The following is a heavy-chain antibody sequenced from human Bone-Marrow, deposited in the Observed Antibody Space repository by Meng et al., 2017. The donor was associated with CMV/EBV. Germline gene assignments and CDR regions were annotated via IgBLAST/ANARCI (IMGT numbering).Heavy chain of an antibody. V-gene: IGHV1-46*01. CDR3: ARGRGSRYCSSTSCHPFDP. Sequence: ASVKVSCKASGYTFTSYDINWVRQATGQGLEWMGIINPSGGSTSYAQKFQGRVTMTRDTSTRTVYMELSSLRSEDTAVYHCARGRGSRYCSSTSCHPFDPWGQGPLVTVSS. CDR2: INPSGGST. CDR1: GYTFTSYD. D-gene: IGHD2-2*01. J-gene: IGHJ5*02.